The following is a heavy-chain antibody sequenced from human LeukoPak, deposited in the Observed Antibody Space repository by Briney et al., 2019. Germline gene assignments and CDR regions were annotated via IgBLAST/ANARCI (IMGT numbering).Heavy chain of an antibody. CDR1: GFTFSDYY. CDR3: ARGSRYGDYPYYCDF. J-gene: IGHJ4*02. Sequence: GGSLRLSCAASGFTFSDYYMSWIRQAPGKGLERVSYISSSGSTIYYADSVKGRFTISRDNAKNSLYLQMNSLRAEDTAVYYCARGSRYGDYPYYCDFWGQGTLVTVSS. V-gene: IGHV3-11*04. CDR2: ISSSGSTI. D-gene: IGHD4-17*01.